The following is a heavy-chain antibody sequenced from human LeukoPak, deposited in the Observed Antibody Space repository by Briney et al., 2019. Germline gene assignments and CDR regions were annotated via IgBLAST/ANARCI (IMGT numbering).Heavy chain of an antibody. D-gene: IGHD6-13*01. CDR1: GGSFSGYY. J-gene: IGHJ1*01. V-gene: IGHV4-34*01. CDR2: INHSGST. Sequence: KPSEILSLTCAVYGGSFSGYYWSWIRQPPGKGLEWIGEINHSGSTNYNPSLKSRVTISVDTSKNQFSLKLSSVTAADTAVYYCAGSIAAAGRGYFQHWGQGTLVTVSS. CDR3: AGSIAAAGRGYFQH.